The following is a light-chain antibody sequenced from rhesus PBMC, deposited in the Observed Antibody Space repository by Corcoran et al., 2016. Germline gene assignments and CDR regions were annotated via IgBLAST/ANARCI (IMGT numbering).Light chain of an antibody. CDR2: GAS. Sequence: EIVMTQSPATLALSPGERATLSCRASQSLNNYLAWYQQKPGQAPRLLFYGASFRATGIPDRFSGRGSGTEFTLTISSLEPEDVGVYFGLQSGNWPTFGPGTKLEIK. V-gene: IGKV3-24*04. CDR1: QSLNNY. J-gene: IGKJ3*01. CDR3: LQSGNWPT.